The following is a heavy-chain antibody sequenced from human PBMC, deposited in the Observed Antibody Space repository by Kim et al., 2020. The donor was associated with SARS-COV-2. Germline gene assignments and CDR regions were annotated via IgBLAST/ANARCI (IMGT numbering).Heavy chain of an antibody. D-gene: IGHD3-10*01. CDR3: ARGYGELEIDY. V-gene: IGHV4-39*01. CDR1: GGSISSSSYY. CDR2: IYYSGST. J-gene: IGHJ4*02. Sequence: SETLSLTCTVSGGSISSSSYYWGWIRQPPGKGLEWIGSIYYSGSTYYNPSLKSRVTISVDTSKNQFSLKLSSVTAADTAVYYCARGYGELEIDYWGQGTLVTVSS.